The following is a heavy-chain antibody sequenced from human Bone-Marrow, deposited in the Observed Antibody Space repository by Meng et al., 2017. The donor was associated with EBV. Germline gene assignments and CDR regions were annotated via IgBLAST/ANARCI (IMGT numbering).Heavy chain of an antibody. CDR2: LIPMTGVA. V-gene: IGHV1-69*01. D-gene: IGHD3-10*01. CDR3: ASESGRGFTPDY. CDR1: GGTFRSDA. Sequence: GQLVPAGAEVEKPGSSVMVSCKTSGGTFRSDAISWVRQAPGQGLVWMGGLIPMTGVAHYAQKFQDRVSIIADESTSTHYLELSSLRSEDTAIYFCASESGRGFTPDYWGQGTLVTVSS. J-gene: IGHJ4*02.